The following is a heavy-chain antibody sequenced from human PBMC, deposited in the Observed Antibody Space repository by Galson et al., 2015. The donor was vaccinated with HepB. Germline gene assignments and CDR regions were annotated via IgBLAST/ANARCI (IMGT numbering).Heavy chain of an antibody. CDR2: IYYSGTT. CDR1: GGSITSDRYF. D-gene: IGHD4-23*01. V-gene: IGHV4-39*01. J-gene: IGHJ5*02. CDR3: ARRGIYGGRRGYDWFDV. Sequence: SETLSLTCSVSGGSITSDRYFWDWIRQPPGKGLEWIGSIYYSGTTYYSLSLNSRVTISIDTSTNQFSLKLNSVTAADTAVFYCARRGIYGGRRGYDWFDVWGQGTLVTVSS.